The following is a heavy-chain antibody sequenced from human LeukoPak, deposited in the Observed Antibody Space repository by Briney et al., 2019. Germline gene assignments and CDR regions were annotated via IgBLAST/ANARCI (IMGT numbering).Heavy chain of an antibody. Sequence: SETLSLTCAVYGGSFSGYYWSWIRQPPGKGLEWIGEINHSGSTYYNPSLKSRVTISVDRSKNQFSLKLSSVTAADTAVYYCARVVVVVPAAGWFDPWGQGTLVTVSS. J-gene: IGHJ5*02. V-gene: IGHV4-34*01. CDR3: ARVVVVVPAAGWFDP. CDR1: GGSFSGYY. D-gene: IGHD2-2*01. CDR2: INHSGST.